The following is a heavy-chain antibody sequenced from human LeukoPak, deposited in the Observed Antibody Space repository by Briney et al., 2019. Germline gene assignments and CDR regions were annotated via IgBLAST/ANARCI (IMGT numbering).Heavy chain of an antibody. J-gene: IGHJ4*02. V-gene: IGHV3-11*01. CDR3: ARARDGYNWDSVFDY. Sequence: PGGSLRLSCAASGFTFSDYYMSWIRQAPGKGLEWVSYISSSGSTIYYADSVKGRFTISRDNAKNSLYLQMNSLRAEDTAVYYCARARDGYNWDSVFDYWGQGTLVTVSS. CDR2: ISSSGSTI. CDR1: GFTFSDYY. D-gene: IGHD5-24*01.